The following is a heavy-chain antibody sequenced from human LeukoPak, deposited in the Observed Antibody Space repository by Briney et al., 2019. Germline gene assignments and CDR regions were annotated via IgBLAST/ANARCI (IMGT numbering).Heavy chain of an antibody. Sequence: ASVKVSCTASGGTFSSYAISWVRQAPGQGLEWMGIINPSGGSTSYAQKFQGRVTMTRDTSTSTVYMELSSLRSEDTAVYYCARGGKNIAAAGHFDYWGQGTLVTVSS. V-gene: IGHV1-46*01. CDR1: GGTFSSYA. CDR3: ARGGKNIAAAGHFDY. D-gene: IGHD6-13*01. J-gene: IGHJ4*02. CDR2: INPSGGST.